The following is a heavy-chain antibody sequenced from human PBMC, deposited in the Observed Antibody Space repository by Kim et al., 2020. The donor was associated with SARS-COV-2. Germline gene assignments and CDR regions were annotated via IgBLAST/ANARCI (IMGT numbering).Heavy chain of an antibody. Sequence: GGSLRLSCKTSGFTFSDYAMHWVRQRPGKGLEWVAGSSLDSGHIEYAAYVKGRFSISRDNAKNSRYLQMSSLRLEDTGLYDCAKDVELGVGAIGYWGQ. D-gene: IGHD3-10*01. J-gene: IGHJ4*02. CDR1: GFTFSDYA. CDR3: AKDVELGVGAIGY. V-gene: IGHV3-9*01. CDR2: SSLDSGHI.